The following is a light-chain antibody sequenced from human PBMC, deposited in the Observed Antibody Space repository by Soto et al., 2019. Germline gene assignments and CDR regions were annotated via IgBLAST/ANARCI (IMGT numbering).Light chain of an antibody. V-gene: IGKV3-20*01. J-gene: IGKJ3*01. CDR2: GAS. CDR1: QSVTGSY. CDR3: QQYCSSPPVT. Sequence: EIVLTQSPGTLSLSPGERATLSCRASQSVTGSYLAWYQQKPGQAPRLLIYGASSRASGIPDRFSGSGSGTDFTLTISRLETEDFAVYYCQQYCSSPPVTFGPGTKVDMK.